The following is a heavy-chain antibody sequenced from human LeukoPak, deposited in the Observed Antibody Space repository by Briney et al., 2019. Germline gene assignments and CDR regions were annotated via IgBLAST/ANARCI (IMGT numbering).Heavy chain of an antibody. D-gene: IGHD6-6*01. V-gene: IGHV3-21*01. CDR3: ASRYYSSSSGFDY. CDR1: GFTLSSYN. Sequence: PGGSLRLSCAASGFTLSSYNMNWVRQAPGKGLEWVSSISSGGSYIYYADSVKGRFTISRDNAKNSLYLQMNSLRAEDTAVYYCASRYYSSSSGFDYWGQGTLVTVSS. J-gene: IGHJ4*02. CDR2: ISSGGSYI.